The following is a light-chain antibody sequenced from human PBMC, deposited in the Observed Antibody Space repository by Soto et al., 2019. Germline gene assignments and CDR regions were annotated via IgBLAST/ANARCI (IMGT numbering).Light chain of an antibody. Sequence: ATQMTQSPSSLSASVGDRITITCRASRDTGSDLSWYQQKPGKAPTLLIYAASNLQSGVPSRFRGSRSGTEFALTVSSLQPEDFATYYCLQDHDDSWTFGQGTKVDNK. CDR1: RDTGSD. CDR3: LQDHDDSWT. V-gene: IGKV1-6*01. J-gene: IGKJ1*01. CDR2: AAS.